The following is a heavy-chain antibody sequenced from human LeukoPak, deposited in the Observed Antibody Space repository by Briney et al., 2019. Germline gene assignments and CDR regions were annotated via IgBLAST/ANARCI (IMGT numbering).Heavy chain of an antibody. CDR3: ATRKLGNDY. CDR1: GGSFSGYY. Sequence: SETLSLTCAVYGGSFSGYYWSWIRQPPGKGLEWIGEINQSGSTNYNPSLKSRVTISFDTSKNQFSLKLSSVTAADTAVYYCATRKLGNDYWGQGTLVTVSS. V-gene: IGHV4-34*01. D-gene: IGHD7-27*01. J-gene: IGHJ4*02. CDR2: INQSGST.